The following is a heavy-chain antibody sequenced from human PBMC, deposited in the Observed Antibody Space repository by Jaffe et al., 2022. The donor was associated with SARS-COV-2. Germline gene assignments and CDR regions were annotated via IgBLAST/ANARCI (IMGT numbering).Heavy chain of an antibody. CDR2: IYYSGST. V-gene: IGHV4-39*01. J-gene: IGHJ5*02. D-gene: IGHD6-19*01. Sequence: QLQLQESGPGLVKPSETLSLTCTVSGGSISSSSYYWGWIRQPPGKGLEWIGSIYYSGSTYYNPSLKSRVTISVDTSKNQFSLKLSSVTAADTAVYYCATHSGIAVAGGPWAPLGLNWFDPWGQGTLVTVSS. CDR3: ATHSGIAVAGGPWAPLGLNWFDP. CDR1: GGSISSSSYY.